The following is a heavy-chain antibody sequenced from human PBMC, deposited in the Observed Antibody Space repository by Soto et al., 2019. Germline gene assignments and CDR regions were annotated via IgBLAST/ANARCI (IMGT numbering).Heavy chain of an antibody. V-gene: IGHV6-1*01. J-gene: IGHJ6*02. D-gene: IGHD2-8*01. CDR2: TYYRSKWYN. Sequence: SQTLSLTCAISGDGVSSNSAAWNWIRQSPSRGLEWLGRTYYRSKWYNDYAVSVKSRITINPDTSKNQFSLQLNSVTPEDTAVYYCARDPQGDIVLMAPIYGMDVWGQGTTVTVSS. CDR3: ARDPQGDIVLMAPIYGMDV. CDR1: GDGVSSNSAA.